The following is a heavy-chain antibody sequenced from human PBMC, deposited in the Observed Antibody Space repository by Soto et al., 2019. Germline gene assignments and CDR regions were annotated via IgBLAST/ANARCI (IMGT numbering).Heavy chain of an antibody. V-gene: IGHV1-69*13. CDR2: IIPFFKGI. J-gene: IGHJ6*02. CDR3: ARVIEAYSNYGMDV. CDR1: GGTFSSHA. Sequence: ASVKVSCKASGGTFSSHAISWLRQAPRQGLEWMGGIIPFFKGITYAQKFQGRVTITADDSTSTAYMDLSSLRSEDTAVYYCARVIEAYSNYGMDVWGQGTTVTVSS. D-gene: IGHD3-16*02.